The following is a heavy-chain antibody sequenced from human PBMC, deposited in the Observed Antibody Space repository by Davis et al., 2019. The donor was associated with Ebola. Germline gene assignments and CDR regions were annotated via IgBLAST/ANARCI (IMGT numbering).Heavy chain of an antibody. CDR1: GSTLTDLS. J-gene: IGHJ4*02. Sequence: AASVKVSCKVSGSTLTDLSIHWVRQAPGKGLEWMGGLDPEDVQTIYAQNFQGRVTMTEDPSTDTAYMELRSLRSDDTAVYYCARDGYGNWYYDYWGQGTLVTVSS. D-gene: IGHD1-1*01. CDR3: ARDGYGNWYYDY. CDR2: LDPEDVQT. V-gene: IGHV1-24*01.